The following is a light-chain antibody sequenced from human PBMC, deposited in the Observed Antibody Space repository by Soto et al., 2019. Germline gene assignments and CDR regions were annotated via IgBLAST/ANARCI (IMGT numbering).Light chain of an antibody. CDR1: SSGVGSYNL. J-gene: IGLJ1*01. CDR3: CSYAGSSTLNYV. CDR2: EGS. Sequence: QSALTQPASVSGSPGQSITISCTGTSSGVGSYNLVSWYQQHPGKAPKLMIYEGSKRPSGVSNRFSGSKSGNTASLTISGLQAEDEADYYCCSYAGSSTLNYVFGTGTKVTVL. V-gene: IGLV2-23*01.